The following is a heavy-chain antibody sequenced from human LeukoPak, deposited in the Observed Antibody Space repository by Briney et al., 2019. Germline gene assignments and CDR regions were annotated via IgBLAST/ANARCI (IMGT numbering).Heavy chain of an antibody. Sequence: PGGSLRLSCASSGFTFSSYWMTWVRQAPGKGLEWVANLKEDGSEKYYVDSVKGRFTISRDNSKSSLYLQMDSLRAEDTAGYYCARMMASIPRGVPDYWGQGTLVTVSS. V-gene: IGHV3-7*01. CDR2: LKEDGSEK. CDR1: GFTFSSYW. D-gene: IGHD5-24*01. CDR3: ARMMASIPRGVPDY. J-gene: IGHJ4*02.